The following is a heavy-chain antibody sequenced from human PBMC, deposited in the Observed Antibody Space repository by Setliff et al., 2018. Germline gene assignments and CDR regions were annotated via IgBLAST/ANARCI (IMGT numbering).Heavy chain of an antibody. CDR3: ARDVFPYHYEGAFDI. J-gene: IGHJ3*02. CDR1: GYTFISYG. Sequence: ASVKVSCKASGYTFISYGISWVRQAPGLGLEWMGTINPSSGRTSYAQKFQGRVTMTRDTSTSTVYMDMSSLRSEDTAVYYCARDVFPYHYEGAFDIWGQGTMVTVSS. CDR2: INPSSGRT. V-gene: IGHV1-46*01. D-gene: IGHD3-22*01.